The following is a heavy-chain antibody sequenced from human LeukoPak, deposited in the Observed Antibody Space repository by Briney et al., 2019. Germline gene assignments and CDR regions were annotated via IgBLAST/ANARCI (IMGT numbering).Heavy chain of an antibody. D-gene: IGHD4-17*01. J-gene: IGHJ6*02. Sequence: ASVKVSCKASGYTFTSYGISWVRQAPGQGLEWMGWISAYNGNTNNAQKLQGRVTMTTDTSTSTAYVELRSLRSDDTAVYYCARDSLGGDYADYYYGMDVWGQGTTVTVSS. V-gene: IGHV1-18*01. CDR3: ARDSLGGDYADYYYGMDV. CDR1: GYTFTSYG. CDR2: ISAYNGNT.